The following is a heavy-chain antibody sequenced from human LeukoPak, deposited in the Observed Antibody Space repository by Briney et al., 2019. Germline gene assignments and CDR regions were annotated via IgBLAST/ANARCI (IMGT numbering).Heavy chain of an antibody. V-gene: IGHV3-15*01. CDR1: GFTFSNAW. CDR2: IKSKTDGGTT. D-gene: IGHD6-19*01. CDR3: TTQWLVRGGFDY. Sequence: GGSLRLSCAASGFTFSNAWMSWVRQAPGKGLEWVSRIKSKTDGGTTDYAAPVKGRFTISRDDSKNTLYLQMNSLKTEDTAVYYCTTQWLVRGGFDYWGQGTLVTVSS. J-gene: IGHJ4*02.